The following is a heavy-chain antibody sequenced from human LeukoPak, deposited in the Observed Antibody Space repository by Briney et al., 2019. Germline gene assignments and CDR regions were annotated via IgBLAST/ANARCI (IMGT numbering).Heavy chain of an antibody. J-gene: IGHJ4*02. CDR1: GFTLNSNW. CDR2: INDDGRKK. Sequence: GGSLRLSCAVSGFTLNSNWIHWVRQAPGKGLEWVAFINDDGRKKDYADSVKGRLTISRDTSKNTLYLQMTSLRVEDTAVYYCVKDFHNSWTFDYWGQGTLVTVSS. CDR3: VKDFHNSWTFDY. V-gene: IGHV3-30*02. D-gene: IGHD3/OR15-3a*01.